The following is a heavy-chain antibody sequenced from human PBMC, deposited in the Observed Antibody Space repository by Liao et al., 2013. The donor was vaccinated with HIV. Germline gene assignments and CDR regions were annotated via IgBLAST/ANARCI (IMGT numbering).Heavy chain of an antibody. J-gene: IGHJ4*02. D-gene: IGHD5-12*01. CDR3: ARGRTVATTPLAY. CDR1: GTSFRGYY. V-gene: IGHV4-34*01. Sequence: QVHLQQWGAGLLKPAETLSLTCAVDGTSFRGYYWSWIRQAPGKGLEWLGEVTHSGGINHDPSLQSRLTISVDTSKNQVSLKLDSVTAADTAVYYCARGRTVATTPLAYWGQGTRVTVSS. CDR2: VTHSGGI.